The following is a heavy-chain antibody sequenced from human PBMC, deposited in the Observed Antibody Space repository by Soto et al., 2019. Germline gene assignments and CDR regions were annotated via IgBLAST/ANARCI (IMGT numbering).Heavy chain of an antibody. Sequence: ASVKVSCKASGGTFSSYAISWVRQAPGQGLEWMGGIIPIFGTANYAQKFQGRVTITADESTSTAYMELSSLRSEDTAVYYCARFQPDVEGPFAGYYYYGMDVWGQGTTVTVSS. J-gene: IGHJ6*02. CDR1: GGTFSSYA. V-gene: IGHV1-69*13. D-gene: IGHD2-15*01. CDR3: ARFQPDVEGPFAGYYYYGMDV. CDR2: IIPIFGTA.